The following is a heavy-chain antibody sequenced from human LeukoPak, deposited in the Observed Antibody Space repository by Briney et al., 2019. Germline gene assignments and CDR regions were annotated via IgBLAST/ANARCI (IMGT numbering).Heavy chain of an antibody. V-gene: IGHV4-34*01. D-gene: IGHD6-13*01. CDR1: GGSFSGYY. CDR3: ARGRKGWYSSSWSFDY. J-gene: IGHJ4*02. CDR2: INHSGST. Sequence: KPSETLSLTCAVYGGSFSGYYWSWIRQPPGKGLEWIGEINHSGSTNYNPSLKGRVTISVDTSKNQFSLKLSSVTAADTAVYYCARGRKGWYSSSWSFDYWGQGTLVTVSS.